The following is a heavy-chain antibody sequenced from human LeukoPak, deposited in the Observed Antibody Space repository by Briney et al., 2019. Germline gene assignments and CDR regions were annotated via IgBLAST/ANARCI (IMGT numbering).Heavy chain of an antibody. D-gene: IGHD3-10*01. Sequence: PGRSLRLSCAASGFTFSSYGMHWDRQAPGKGLEWVAVISYDGSNKYYADSVKGRFTISRDNSKNTLYLQMNSLRAEDTAVYYCAKDFGSGRLWFGDGLDYWGQGTLVTVSS. CDR2: ISYDGSNK. V-gene: IGHV3-30*18. CDR1: GFTFSSYG. CDR3: AKDFGSGRLWFGDGLDY. J-gene: IGHJ4*02.